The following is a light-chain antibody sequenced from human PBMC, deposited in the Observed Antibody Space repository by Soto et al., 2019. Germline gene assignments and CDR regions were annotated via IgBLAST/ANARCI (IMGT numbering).Light chain of an antibody. Sequence: EIVMTQSPATLSVSPGEKATLSCRASQSVSSNLAWYQQKPGQAPTLLIYAASARATGIPVRFSGSRSGTEFTLPISSLQSEDFAVYYCQHYNNWPFTFGQGTKLEIK. CDR2: AAS. CDR1: QSVSSN. CDR3: QHYNNWPFT. V-gene: IGKV3-15*01. J-gene: IGKJ2*01.